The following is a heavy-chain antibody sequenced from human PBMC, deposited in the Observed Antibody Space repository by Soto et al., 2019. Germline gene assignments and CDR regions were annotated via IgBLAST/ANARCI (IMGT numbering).Heavy chain of an antibody. CDR3: ARHRLRFAIDY. CDR2: IYYSGST. Sequence: SETLSLTCTVSGGSISSYYWSWIRQPPGKGLEWIGYIYYSGSTNYNPSLKSRVTISVDTSKNQFSLKLSSVTAADTAVYYCARHRLRFAIDYWGQGTLVTVSS. J-gene: IGHJ4*02. D-gene: IGHD3-3*01. CDR1: GGSISSYY. V-gene: IGHV4-59*08.